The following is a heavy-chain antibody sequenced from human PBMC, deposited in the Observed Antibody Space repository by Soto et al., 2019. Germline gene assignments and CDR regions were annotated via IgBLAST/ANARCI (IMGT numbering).Heavy chain of an antibody. CDR2: IYPGDSDT. CDR1: GFNFSTYW. Sequence: GESLKISCKGSGFNFSTYWIGWVRQMPGKGLEWMGIIYPGDSDTRYSPSFQGQVTISADKSISTAYLQWSSLKASDTAMYYCARSSSWFDYWGQGTLVTVSS. V-gene: IGHV5-51*01. CDR3: ARSSSWFDY. J-gene: IGHJ5*01. D-gene: IGHD6-13*01.